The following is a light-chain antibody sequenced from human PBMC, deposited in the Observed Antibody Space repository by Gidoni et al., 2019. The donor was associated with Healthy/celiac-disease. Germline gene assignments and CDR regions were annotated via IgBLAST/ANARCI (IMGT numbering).Light chain of an antibody. V-gene: IGKV3-11*01. Sequence: EIVLTQSPATLSLSPGERATLSCRASQSVSSYLAWYQQKPGQAPRLLIYDASNRATGIPARFSGSGSGTDFTLTISSLEPEDFAVYYCQQRSNWPPGITFXGXTKVXIK. CDR1: QSVSSY. CDR2: DAS. J-gene: IGKJ4*01. CDR3: QQRSNWPPGIT.